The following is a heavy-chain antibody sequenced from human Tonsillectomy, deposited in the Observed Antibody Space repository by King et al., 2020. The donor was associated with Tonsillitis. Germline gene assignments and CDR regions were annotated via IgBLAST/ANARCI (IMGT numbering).Heavy chain of an antibody. CDR2: IHYSDSP. D-gene: IGHD2-2*03. J-gene: IGHJ4*02. Sequence: QLQESGPGLVTPSETLSLICTVSGDSISSQYCGWIRPSPGKGLEWVGYIHYSDSPDYNPSLKSRVTMSSDTSKNHFSLKLNSVTAADTAMYYCVIGYGWQIDYWGQGILVTVSS. V-gene: IGHV4-59*11. CDR1: GDSISSQY. CDR3: VIGYGWQIDY.